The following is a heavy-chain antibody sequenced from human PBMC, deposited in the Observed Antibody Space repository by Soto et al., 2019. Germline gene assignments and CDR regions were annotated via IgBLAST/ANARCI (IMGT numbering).Heavy chain of an antibody. CDR3: ARVGSKSFYYATDV. Sequence: SETLSLTCTVSGGSISSFCWSWIRQPPGQGLEWIGYICSGGTTKYNPSLKSRVTMSVDTSKTQFSLKLTSVTAADTAVYYCARVGSKSFYYATDVWGQGTTVTAP. CDR2: ICSGGTT. CDR1: GGSISSFC. D-gene: IGHD4-4*01. V-gene: IGHV4-59*01. J-gene: IGHJ6*02.